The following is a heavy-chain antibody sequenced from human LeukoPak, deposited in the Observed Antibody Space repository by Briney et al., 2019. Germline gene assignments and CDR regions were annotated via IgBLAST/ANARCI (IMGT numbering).Heavy chain of an antibody. CDR2: INHSGST. Sequence: SETLSLTCAVYGGSFSGYYWSWIRQPPGKGLEWIGEINHSGSTNYNPSLKSRVTISVDTSKNQFSLKLSSVTAADTAVYYCARGHYDFWSGYWSWGQGTTVTVSS. CDR3: ARGHYDFWSGYWS. V-gene: IGHV4-34*01. CDR1: GGSFSGYY. J-gene: IGHJ6*02. D-gene: IGHD3-3*01.